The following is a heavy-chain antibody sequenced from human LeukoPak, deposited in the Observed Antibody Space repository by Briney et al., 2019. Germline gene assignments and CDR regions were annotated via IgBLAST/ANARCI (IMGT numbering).Heavy chain of an antibody. J-gene: IGHJ4*02. CDR1: GLTLSDHY. CDR2: IRDKASSYAT. D-gene: IGHD3-10*01. V-gene: IGHV3-72*01. Sequence: GGSLRLSCAAPGLTLSDHYMDWVRQAPGKGLEWVGRIRDKASSYATEYAASVKGRFTISRDESNNSLYLQMNSLKTEDTAVYYCAKCGAPTAYWGQGTLDTVSS. CDR3: AKCGAPTAY.